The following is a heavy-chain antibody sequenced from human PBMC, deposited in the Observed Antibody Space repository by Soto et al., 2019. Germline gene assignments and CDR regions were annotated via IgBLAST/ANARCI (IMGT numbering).Heavy chain of an antibody. CDR2: INHSGST. D-gene: IGHD2-21*02. Sequence: SETLSLTCAVYGGSFSGYYWSWIRQPPGKGLEWIGEINHSGSTNYNPSLKSRVTISVDTSKNQFSLKLSSVTAADTAVYYCARDDAYCGGDCYHNWFDPWGQGTLVTVSS. CDR3: ARDDAYCGGDCYHNWFDP. V-gene: IGHV4-34*01. CDR1: GGSFSGYY. J-gene: IGHJ5*02.